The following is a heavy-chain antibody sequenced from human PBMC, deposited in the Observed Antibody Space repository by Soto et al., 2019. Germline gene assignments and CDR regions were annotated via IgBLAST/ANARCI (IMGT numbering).Heavy chain of an antibody. CDR1: GYTFTSYG. J-gene: IGHJ5*02. V-gene: IGHV1-18*04. D-gene: IGHD3-10*01. CDR2: ISAYNGNT. Sequence: ASVKVSCKASGYTFTSYGISWVRQAPGQGLEWMGWISAYNGNTNYAQKLQGRVTMTTDTSTSTAYMELRSLRSDDTAVYYCARGTGRNGSGSYLDWFDPWGQGTLVTV. CDR3: ARGTGRNGSGSYLDWFDP.